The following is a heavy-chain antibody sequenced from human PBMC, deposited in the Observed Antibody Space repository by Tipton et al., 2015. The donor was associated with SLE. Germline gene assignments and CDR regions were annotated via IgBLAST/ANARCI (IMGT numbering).Heavy chain of an antibody. D-gene: IGHD3-3*02. J-gene: IGHJ3*02. V-gene: IGHV5-51*03. CDR2: IYPGDSDT. CDR1: AYIFTTYW. Sequence: QSGPEVKEPGESLKISCKGSAYIFTTYWIGWVRQMPGKGLEWMGIIYPGDSDTRYSPSFQGQVTISADKSISTAYLQWRSLKASDTAIYYCATSGGGILAAFDIWGQGTMVTVSS. CDR3: ATSGGGILAAFDI.